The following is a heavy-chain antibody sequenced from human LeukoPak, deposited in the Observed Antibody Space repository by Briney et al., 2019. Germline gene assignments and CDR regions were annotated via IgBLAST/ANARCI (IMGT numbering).Heavy chain of an antibody. D-gene: IGHD2-2*01. J-gene: IGHJ6*03. Sequence: SVKVSCKASGGTFSSYAISWVRQAPGQGLEWMGWIIPIFGTANYAQKFQGRVTITADKSTSTAYMELSSLRSEDTAVYYCARGGYCSSTSCYSGGYYYYYMDVWGKGTTVTVSS. CDR1: GGTFSSYA. CDR2: IIPIFGTA. V-gene: IGHV1-69*06. CDR3: ARGGYCSSTSCYSGGYYYYYMDV.